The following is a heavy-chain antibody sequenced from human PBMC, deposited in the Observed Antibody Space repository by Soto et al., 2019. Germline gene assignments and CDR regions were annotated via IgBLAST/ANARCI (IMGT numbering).Heavy chain of an antibody. CDR3: ARQGSGTEYPQYFYYGMDV. J-gene: IGHJ6*02. Sequence: QVQLVQSGAEVEKPGASVRVSCKTSGYTFTAYYIHWVRQAPGRGLEWMGWSNPNSGVANYAQNFQGRVTITRDTSISTVYLDLSKMRSEDTTVYYCARQGSGTEYPQYFYYGMDVWGQGTTAAAAS. CDR1: GYTFTAYY. V-gene: IGHV1-2*02. D-gene: IGHD6-19*01. CDR2: SNPNSGVA.